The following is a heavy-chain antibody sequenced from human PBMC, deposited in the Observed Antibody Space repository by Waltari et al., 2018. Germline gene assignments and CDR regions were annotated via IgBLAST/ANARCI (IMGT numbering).Heavy chain of an antibody. J-gene: IGHJ3*02. D-gene: IGHD3-9*01. Sequence: QVQLQESGPGLVKPSETLSLTCAVSGYSIISGYYWGWIRQPPGKGLAWIGSIYHSGSTKHNTYPKSRVTISVDTAKNQFSLKLSAVTAADTAVYYCAREQNDILTGSVGSDAFDIWGQGTMVTVSS. CDR2: IYHSGST. CDR3: AREQNDILTGSVGSDAFDI. V-gene: IGHV4-38-2*02. CDR1: GYSIISGYY.